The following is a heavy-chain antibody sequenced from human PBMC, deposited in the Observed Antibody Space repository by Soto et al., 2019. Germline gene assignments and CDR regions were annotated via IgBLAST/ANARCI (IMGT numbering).Heavy chain of an antibody. CDR1: GYTLTELS. D-gene: IGHD4-17*01. Sequence: ASVKVSCKVSGYTLTELSMHWVRQAPGKGLEWMGGFDPEDGETIYAQKFQGRVTMTEDTSTDTAYMELSSLRSEDTAVYYCATVGYGDYVANFDYWGQGTLVTVSS. CDR2: FDPEDGET. J-gene: IGHJ4*02. CDR3: ATVGYGDYVANFDY. V-gene: IGHV1-24*01.